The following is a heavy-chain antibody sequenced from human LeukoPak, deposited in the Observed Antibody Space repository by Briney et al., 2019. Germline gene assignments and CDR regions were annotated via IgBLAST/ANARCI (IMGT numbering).Heavy chain of an antibody. J-gene: IGHJ5*02. CDR3: ARVTGGSGWYWDWFDP. V-gene: IGHV1-3*01. D-gene: IGHD6-19*01. CDR2: INAGNGNT. Sequence: ASVKVSCKASGYTFTSYAMHWVRQAPGQRLEWMGWINAGNGNTKYSQKFQGRVTITRDTSASTAYMELSSLRSEDTAVHYCARVTGGSGWYWDWFDPWGQGTLVTVSS. CDR1: GYTFTSYA.